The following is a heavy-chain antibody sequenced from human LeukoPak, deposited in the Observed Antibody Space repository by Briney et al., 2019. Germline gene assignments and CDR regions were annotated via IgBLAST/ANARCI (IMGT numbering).Heavy chain of an antibody. Sequence: SETLSLTCAVYGGSFSGYYWSWIRQPPGKGLEWIGEINHSGSTNYNPSLKSRVTISVDTSKNQFSLKLSSVTAADTAVYYCARVGDYGDSYAFDIWGQGTMVTVSS. V-gene: IGHV4-34*01. CDR2: INHSGST. CDR3: ARVGDYGDSYAFDI. J-gene: IGHJ3*02. CDR1: GGSFSGYY. D-gene: IGHD4-17*01.